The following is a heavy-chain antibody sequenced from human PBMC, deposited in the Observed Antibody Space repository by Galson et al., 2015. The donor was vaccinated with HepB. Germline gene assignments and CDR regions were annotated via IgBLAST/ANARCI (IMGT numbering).Heavy chain of an antibody. CDR1: GGTFSSYA. Sequence: SVKVSCKASGGTFSSYAISWVRQAPGQGLEWMGGIIPIFGTANYAQKFQGRVTITADESTSTAYMELSSLRSEDTAVYYCARDILRDGYNTGYFDYWGQGTLVTVSS. J-gene: IGHJ4*02. D-gene: IGHD5-24*01. CDR2: IIPIFGTA. CDR3: ARDILRDGYNTGYFDY. V-gene: IGHV1-69*13.